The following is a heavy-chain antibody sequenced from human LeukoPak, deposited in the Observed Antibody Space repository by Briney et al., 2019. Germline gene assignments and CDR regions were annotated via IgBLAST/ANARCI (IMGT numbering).Heavy chain of an antibody. D-gene: IGHD3-16*01. J-gene: IGHJ4*02. CDR1: GYTFTGYY. CDR2: INPNSGDT. V-gene: IGHV1-2*02. Sequence: ASAKVSCKASGYTFTGYYMHWVRQAPGQGLEWMGWINPNSGDTKYAQKFQGRVTMTRDTSISTAYMELSRLRSDDTAVYYCATQRGSYLWGTDFGYWGQGTLVTVSS. CDR3: ATQRGSYLWGTDFGY.